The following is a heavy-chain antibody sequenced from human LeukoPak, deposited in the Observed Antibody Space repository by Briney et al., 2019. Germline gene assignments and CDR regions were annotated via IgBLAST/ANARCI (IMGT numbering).Heavy chain of an antibody. D-gene: IGHD5-18*01. CDR3: ARVGDGDERIQLWQGYYFDY. Sequence: GGSLRLSCAASGFTFSSYAMHWVRQAPGKGLEWVAVISYDGSNKYYADSVKGRFTISRDNSKNTLYLQMNSLRAEDTAVYYCARVGDGDERIQLWQGYYFDYWGQGTLVTVSS. J-gene: IGHJ4*02. CDR2: ISYDGSNK. V-gene: IGHV3-30-3*01. CDR1: GFTFSSYA.